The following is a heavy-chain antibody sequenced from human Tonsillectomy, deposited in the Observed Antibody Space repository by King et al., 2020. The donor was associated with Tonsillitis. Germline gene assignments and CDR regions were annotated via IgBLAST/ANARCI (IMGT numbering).Heavy chain of an antibody. Sequence: VQLVESGGGLVKPGGSLRLSCAASGFTFCSYTMNWARQPPGKGLEWSPPLLHSSSYMYTADPVKGRFTISRDNAKNSLYLQMNSPRAEDTAVYYCPRDRDGSHGSLFYWYFDLWGRGTLVTVSS. CDR3: PRDRDGSHGSLFYWYFDL. V-gene: IGHV3-21*01. D-gene: IGHD5-24*01. CDR2: LLHSSSYM. CDR1: GFTFCSYT. J-gene: IGHJ2*01.